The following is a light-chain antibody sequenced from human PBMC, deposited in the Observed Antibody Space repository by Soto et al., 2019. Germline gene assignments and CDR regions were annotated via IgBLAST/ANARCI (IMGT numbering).Light chain of an antibody. J-gene: IGKJ1*01. CDR2: GAS. CDR3: QQNNNWPRT. CDR1: QSVSSN. Sequence: EIVMTQPPATLSVYPGERATLSCRASQSVSSNLAWYQQKPGQAPRLLIYGASTRATGIPATFSGSGSGTEFTLTISSLQSEDFAVYYCQQNNNWPRTFGQGTKV. V-gene: IGKV3-15*01.